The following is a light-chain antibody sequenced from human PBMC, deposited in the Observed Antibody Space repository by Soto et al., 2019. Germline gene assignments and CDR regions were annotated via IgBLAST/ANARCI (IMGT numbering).Light chain of an antibody. CDR2: DAS. V-gene: IGKV3D-15*02. J-gene: IGKJ5*01. CDR3: QQYDNSPIT. Sequence: EIVITQSPATLSVSPGERATLSCSASQSVSNYLAWYQQKTGQAPRLIIYDASNRATGIPARFSGSGSGTDFTLTISRLETEDFAVYYCQQYDNSPITFGQGTRLEIK. CDR1: QSVSNY.